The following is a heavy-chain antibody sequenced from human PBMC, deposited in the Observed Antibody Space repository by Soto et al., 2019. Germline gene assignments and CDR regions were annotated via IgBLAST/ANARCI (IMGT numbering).Heavy chain of an antibody. CDR2: ISGSGAGT. V-gene: IGHV3-23*01. Sequence: EVQLLESGGGLVQPGGSLRLSCAASGFTFSNYAMRWVRQAPGKGLEWVSAISGSGAGTYFADSAKGRFTISRDNSKTTLHLYMTSLRAEDSAVYYCAKRGRGNPDSWGQGTLVTVSS. CDR3: AKRGRGNPDS. J-gene: IGHJ5*02. D-gene: IGHD2-15*01. CDR1: GFTFSNYA.